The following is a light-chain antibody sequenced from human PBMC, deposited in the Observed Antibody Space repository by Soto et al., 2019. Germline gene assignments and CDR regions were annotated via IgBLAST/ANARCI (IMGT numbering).Light chain of an antibody. CDR2: EGS. CDR3: CSYAGSPWV. V-gene: IGLV2-23*01. CDR1: YSDVGSYNL. Sequence: QSALTQPASVSGSPGQSITISCTGTYSDVGSYNLVSWYQHHPGKAPKLIIYEGSKRPSGVSNRFSGSKSGITASLTVSGLQAEDEADYYCCSYAGSPWVFGGGTKVTVL. J-gene: IGLJ3*02.